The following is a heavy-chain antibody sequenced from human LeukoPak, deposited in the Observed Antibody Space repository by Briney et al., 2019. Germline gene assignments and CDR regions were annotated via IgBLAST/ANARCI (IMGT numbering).Heavy chain of an antibody. CDR1: GGSISTSNSY. CDR3: ARQTGAGLFILP. J-gene: IGHJ4*02. D-gene: IGHD3-3*01. V-gene: IGHV4-39*01. CDR2: IYYSGNI. Sequence: SETLSLTCAVSGGSISTSNSYWGWIRRPPGKGLEWVGSIYYSGNIYYNPSLKSRVTISVDTSKNQFSLILTSVTAADTAVYYCARQTGAGLFILPGGQGTLVTVSS.